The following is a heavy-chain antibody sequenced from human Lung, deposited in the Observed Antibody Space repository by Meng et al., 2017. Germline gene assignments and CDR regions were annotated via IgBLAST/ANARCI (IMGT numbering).Heavy chain of an antibody. D-gene: IGHD2/OR15-2a*01. CDR2: FSTNTGNP. Sequence: QVQLVQSGSALKKPGASVKVSCKASGYTFTTYTINWVRQAHGRGLEWMGWFSTNTGNPTYVQGFTGRFVFSLDTSVSTAYLQISSLEAADTAVYYCARGGDFDPWGQGTLVTVSS. J-gene: IGHJ5*02. V-gene: IGHV7-4-1*02. CDR3: ARGGDFDP. CDR1: GYTFTTYT.